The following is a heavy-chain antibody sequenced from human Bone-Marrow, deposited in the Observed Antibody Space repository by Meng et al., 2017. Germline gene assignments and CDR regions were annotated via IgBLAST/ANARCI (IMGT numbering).Heavy chain of an antibody. V-gene: IGHV3-15*01. J-gene: IGHJ4*02. CDR2: IKRNSDGGTI. CDR1: GLSFTDGW. D-gene: IGHD6-13*01. CDR3: ATGAAAADH. Sequence: VEGVAVGGGLGEPGGSLRLPCVASGLSFTDGWMSWVRQAPGKGLEWVGRIKRNSDGGTIDYAAPVKGRFTISRDDSKNTLYLQMDSLITEDTAVYFCATGAAAADHWGQGTLVTVSS.